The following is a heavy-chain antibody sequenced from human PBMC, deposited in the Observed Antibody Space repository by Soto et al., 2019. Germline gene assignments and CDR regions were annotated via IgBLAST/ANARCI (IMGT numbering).Heavy chain of an antibody. Sequence: EVQLVESGGGLVQPGGSLRLSCAASGFTFSSYWMSWVRQAPGMGLEWVANIKQDGSEKFYVDSVKGRFTISRDNAKNSLYLQMNSLRAEDTAVYYCARGTGAAVAADYWGQGTLVTVSS. J-gene: IGHJ4*02. D-gene: IGHD6-19*01. V-gene: IGHV3-7*01. CDR3: ARGTGAAVAADY. CDR1: GFTFSSYW. CDR2: IKQDGSEK.